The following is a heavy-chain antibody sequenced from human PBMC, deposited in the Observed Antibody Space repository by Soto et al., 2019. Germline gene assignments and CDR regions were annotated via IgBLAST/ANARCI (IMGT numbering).Heavy chain of an antibody. CDR2: IYYSVST. D-gene: IGHD2-2*02. V-gene: IGHV4-39*01. Sequence: PSETLSLTCTVSGGSISRSTYYWGWILHPPGKGLEWIGSIYYSVSTYYRPSLKSRVTISVDTSKNQFSLKLSSVTAADTAVYYCARQVPAAIRLGWFEPWGQGNMVTVSP. CDR1: GGSISRSTYY. CDR3: ARQVPAAIRLGWFEP. J-gene: IGHJ5*02.